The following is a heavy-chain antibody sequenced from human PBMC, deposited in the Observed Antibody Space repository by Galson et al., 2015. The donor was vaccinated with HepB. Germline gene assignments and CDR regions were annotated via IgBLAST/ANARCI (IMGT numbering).Heavy chain of an antibody. CDR3: ARGALIVVVDANPNNWFDP. J-gene: IGHJ5*02. CDR2: INTYNHYT. Sequence: SVKVSCKASGYTFSSYSITWVRQAPGQGLEWMGWINTYNHYTNYAQKLQGRVTMTTDTSTSTAYMELRSLRSDDTAVYYCARGALIVVVDANPNNWFDPWGQGTLVTVSS. V-gene: IGHV1-18*01. D-gene: IGHD2-15*01. CDR1: GYTFSSYS.